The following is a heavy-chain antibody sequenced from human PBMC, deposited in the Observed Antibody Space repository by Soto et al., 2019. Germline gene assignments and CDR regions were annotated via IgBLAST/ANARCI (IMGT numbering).Heavy chain of an antibody. CDR1: GFTFGNAW. CDR3: TTDRGHMYDFDY. D-gene: IGHD5-18*01. Sequence: EVQLVESGGGLVNPGGSLRLSCAASGFTFGNAWMNWVRQTPGKGLEWVGRIKSKTDGGTADYAAPVKGRFTISRDDSKNALYLQMNSLKTEDTAVYYCTTDRGHMYDFDYWGQGTLVPVSS. CDR2: IKSKTDGGTA. J-gene: IGHJ4*02. V-gene: IGHV3-15*01.